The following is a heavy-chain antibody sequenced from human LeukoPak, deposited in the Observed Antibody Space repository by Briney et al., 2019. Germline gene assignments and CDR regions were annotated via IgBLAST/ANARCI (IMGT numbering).Heavy chain of an antibody. CDR2: IWYDGSNK. Sequence: PGRSLRLSCAASGFTFSSYGMHWVRQAPGKGLEWVAVIWYDGSNKYYADSVKGRFTISRDNSKNTLYLQMNSLRAEDTAVYYCAKIVVVTDDAFDIWGQGTMATVSS. CDR3: AKIVVVTDDAFDI. J-gene: IGHJ3*02. V-gene: IGHV3-33*06. D-gene: IGHD3-22*01. CDR1: GFTFSSYG.